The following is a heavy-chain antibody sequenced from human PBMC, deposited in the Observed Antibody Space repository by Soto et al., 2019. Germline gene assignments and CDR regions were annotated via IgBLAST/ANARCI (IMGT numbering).Heavy chain of an antibody. CDR1: GGSISSSSYY. CDR2: IYYSGST. D-gene: IGHD3-10*01. CDR3: ARLVWFGEFGYYYYGMDV. Sequence: SETLSLTCTVSGGSISSSSYYWGWIRQPPGKGLEWIGSIYYSGSTYYNPSLKSRVTISVDTSKNQFSLKLSSVTAADTAVYYCARLVWFGEFGYYYYGMDVWGQGTTATVSS. V-gene: IGHV4-39*01. J-gene: IGHJ6*02.